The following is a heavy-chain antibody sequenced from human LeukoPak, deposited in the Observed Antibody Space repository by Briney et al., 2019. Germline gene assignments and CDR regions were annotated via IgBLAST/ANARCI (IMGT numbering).Heavy chain of an antibody. CDR2: INHSGST. V-gene: IGHV4-34*01. CDR1: GGSFSVYY. J-gene: IGHJ4*02. D-gene: IGHD3-10*01. CDR3: ARGKVDYYYGSGSSFYFDY. Sequence: SETLSLTCAVYGGSFSVYYWSWIRQPPGKGLEWIGEINHSGSTNYNPSLKSRVTISVDTSKNQFSLKLSSVTAADTAVYYCARGKVDYYYGSGSSFYFDYWGQGTLVTVSS.